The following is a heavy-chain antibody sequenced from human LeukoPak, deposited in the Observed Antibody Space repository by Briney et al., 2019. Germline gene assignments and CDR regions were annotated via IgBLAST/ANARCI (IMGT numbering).Heavy chain of an antibody. V-gene: IGHV4-61*02. D-gene: IGHD3-22*01. CDR3: ARGPGGYDSSGYYPL. Sequence: SQTLSLTCTVSGGSISSGSYYWSWIRQPAGKGLEWIGRIYTSGSTNYNPSLKSRVTISVDTSKNQFSLKLSSVTAADTAVYYCARGPGGYDSSGYYPLWGQGTLDTASS. J-gene: IGHJ4*02. CDR1: GGSISSGSYY. CDR2: IYTSGST.